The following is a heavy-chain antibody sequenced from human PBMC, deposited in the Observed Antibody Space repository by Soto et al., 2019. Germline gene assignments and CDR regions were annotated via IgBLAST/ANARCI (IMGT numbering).Heavy chain of an antibody. J-gene: IGHJ6*02. D-gene: IGHD1-1*01. CDR1: GFPFSSYW. CDR3: ARAGTTYSYYYGMDV. CDR2: INSDGSST. Sequence: GGSLRLSCAASGFPFSSYWMHWVRQAPGKGLVWVSRINSDGSSTSYADSVKGRFTISRDNAKNTLYLQMNSLRAEDTAVYYCARAGTTYSYYYGMDVWGQGTTVTVSS. V-gene: IGHV3-74*01.